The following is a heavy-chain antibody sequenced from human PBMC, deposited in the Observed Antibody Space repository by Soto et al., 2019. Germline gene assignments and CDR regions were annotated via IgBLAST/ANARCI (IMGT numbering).Heavy chain of an antibody. Sequence: QVQLVESGGGVVQPGRSLRLSCAASGFTFSSYAMHWVRQAPGKGLEWVAVISYDGSNKYYADSVKGRFTISRDNSKNTLYLQLNRLRAEDTAVYYCASCGYSGDDCGYFDYWGQGTLVTVSS. D-gene: IGHD5-12*01. V-gene: IGHV3-30-3*01. CDR1: GFTFSSYA. CDR2: ISYDGSNK. J-gene: IGHJ4*02. CDR3: ASCGYSGDDCGYFDY.